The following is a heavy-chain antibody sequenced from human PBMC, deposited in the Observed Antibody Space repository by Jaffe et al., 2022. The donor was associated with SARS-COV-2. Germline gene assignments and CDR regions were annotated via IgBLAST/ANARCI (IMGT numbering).Heavy chain of an antibody. V-gene: IGHV3-30*18. CDR1: RFTFSSYG. CDR2: ISYDGSNK. J-gene: IGHJ4*02. CDR3: AKPRNPYNNYQYYFDY. D-gene: IGHD4-4*01. Sequence: QVQLVESGGGVVQPGRSLRLSCATSRFTFSSYGMHWVRQAPGKGLEWVAFISYDGSNKYYADSVKGRFTISRDNSKNTLYLQMNSLRAEDAAVYYCAKPRNPYNNYQYYFDYWGQGTLVTVSS.